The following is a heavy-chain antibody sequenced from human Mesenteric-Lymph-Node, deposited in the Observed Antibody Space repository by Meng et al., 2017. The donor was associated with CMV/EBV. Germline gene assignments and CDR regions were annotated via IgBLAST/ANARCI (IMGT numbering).Heavy chain of an antibody. CDR2: IYYSGST. D-gene: IGHD2-21*01. CDR3: ARVPNCGGDCYSDY. Sequence: ESLKISCTVSGGSVSSGSYYWSGSRQPPGKGLEWIGYIYYSGSTNYNPSLKSRVTISVDTSKNQFSLKLSSVTAADTAVYYCARVPNCGGDCYSDYWGQGTLVTVSS. V-gene: IGHV4-61*01. J-gene: IGHJ4*02. CDR1: GGSVSSGSYY.